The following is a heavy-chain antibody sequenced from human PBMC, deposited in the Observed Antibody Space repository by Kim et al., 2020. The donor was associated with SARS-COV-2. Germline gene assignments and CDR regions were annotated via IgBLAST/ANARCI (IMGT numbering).Heavy chain of an antibody. CDR2: IYHSGST. V-gene: IGHV4-4*02. CDR1: GGSISSSNW. CDR3: ARDHGYCSSTSCRGDAFDI. D-gene: IGHD2-2*01. J-gene: IGHJ3*02. Sequence: SETLSLTCAVSGGSISSSNWWSWVRQPPGKGLEWIGEIYHSGSTNYNPSLKSRVTISVDKSKNQFSLKLSSVTAADTAVYYCARDHGYCSSTSCRGDAFDIWGQGTMVTVSS.